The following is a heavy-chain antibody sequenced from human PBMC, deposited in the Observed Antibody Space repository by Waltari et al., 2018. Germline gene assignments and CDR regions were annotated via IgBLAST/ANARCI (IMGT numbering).Heavy chain of an antibody. CDR1: GYTFTGYY. CDR2: SNPNSGGT. D-gene: IGHD3-22*01. Sequence: QVQLVQSGAAVKKPGASVKVSCKASGYTFTGYYMHWVRPAPGQGLEWMGWSNPNSGGTNYAQKFQGRVTMTRDTSISTAYMELSRLRSDDTAVYYCARELAPMIVVADYWGQGTLVTVSS. V-gene: IGHV1-2*02. J-gene: IGHJ4*02. CDR3: ARELAPMIVVADY.